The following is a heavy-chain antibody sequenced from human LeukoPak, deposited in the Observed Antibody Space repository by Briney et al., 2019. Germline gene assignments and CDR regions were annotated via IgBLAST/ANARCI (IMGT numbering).Heavy chain of an antibody. CDR3: ARGCGGSPGCYIIDK. Sequence: GRSLRLSCEASGFTFGSHGMHWVRQPPGKGVEWVGVIWNDGSDQYYGDSVRGRFTVSRDNLKSTLYLQMDSLRAEDTAVYYCARGCGGSPGCYIIDKWGQGTLVTVSS. CDR2: IWNDGSDQ. CDR1: GFTFGSHG. J-gene: IGHJ4*02. V-gene: IGHV3-33*01. D-gene: IGHD2-21*01.